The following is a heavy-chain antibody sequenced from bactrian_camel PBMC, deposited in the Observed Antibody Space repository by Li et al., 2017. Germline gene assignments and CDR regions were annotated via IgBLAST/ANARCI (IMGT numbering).Heavy chain of an antibody. Sequence: QVQLVESGGGLVQPGGSLRLSCVGSGFTFSDYYMSWVRQAPGEHLQWVASIYADGSETQYHWSVKGRFTISRDNANNTVYLQMNSLKSEDTALYYCISGTFAVWGQGTQVTVS. J-gene: IGHJ4*01. CDR2: IYADGSET. CDR1: GFTFSDYY. CDR3: ISGTFAV. V-gene: IGHV3S6*01. D-gene: IGHD6*01.